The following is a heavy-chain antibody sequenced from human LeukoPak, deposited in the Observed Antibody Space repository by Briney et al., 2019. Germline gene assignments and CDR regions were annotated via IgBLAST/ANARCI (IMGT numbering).Heavy chain of an antibody. Sequence: PPGTSLRLSCAASGFTFRSHGMHWVRQAPGKGLEWVAFIWYDGSNKYYTDSVKGRFTISRDSSKNTLYLQMNSLRAEDTAVYYCAGDRATSYFDYWGQGALVTISS. D-gene: IGHD1-26*01. CDR1: GFTFRSHG. CDR3: AGDRATSYFDY. V-gene: IGHV3-33*01. J-gene: IGHJ4*02. CDR2: IWYDGSNK.